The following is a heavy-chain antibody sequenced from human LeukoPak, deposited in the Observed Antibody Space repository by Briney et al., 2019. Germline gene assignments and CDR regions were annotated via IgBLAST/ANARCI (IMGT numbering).Heavy chain of an antibody. J-gene: IGHJ4*02. V-gene: IGHV1-24*01. D-gene: IGHD5-24*01. Sequence: ASVKVSCKVSGYTLTELSMHWVRQAPGKGLEWMGGFDPEDGETIYAQKFQGRVTMTEDTSTDTAYMELSSLRSEDTAVYYCARAEVEMATITAPHFDYWGQGTLVTVSS. CDR2: FDPEDGET. CDR3: ARAEVEMATITAPHFDY. CDR1: GYTLTELS.